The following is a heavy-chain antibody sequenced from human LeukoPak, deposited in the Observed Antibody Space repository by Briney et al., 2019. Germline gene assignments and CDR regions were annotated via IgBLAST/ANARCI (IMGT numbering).Heavy chain of an antibody. V-gene: IGHV3-33*01. CDR2: IWYDGSNK. J-gene: IGHJ4*02. CDR1: GFTFSSYG. D-gene: IGHD1-26*01. CDR3: ARDGVGANGPGFDY. Sequence: GGSLRLSCAASGFTFSSYGMHWVRQAPGKGLEWVAVIWYDGSNKYYADSVKGRFTISRDNSKNTLYLQMNGLRAEDTAVYYCARDGVGANGPGFDYWGQGTLVTVSS.